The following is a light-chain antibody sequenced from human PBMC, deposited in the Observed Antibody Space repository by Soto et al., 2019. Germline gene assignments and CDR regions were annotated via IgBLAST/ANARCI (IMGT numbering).Light chain of an antibody. CDR3: CSYTTTTAFYV. J-gene: IGLJ1*01. CDR1: SSNVGSNT. V-gene: IGLV1-44*01. CDR2: SDD. Sequence: QSVLTQPPSASGTPGQRVTISCSGSSSNVGSNTVSWYQQLPGTAPKVLIYSDDQRPSGVPDRFSGSRSGSSASLAISGLQSGDEADYYCCSYTTTTAFYVFGTGTKVTVL.